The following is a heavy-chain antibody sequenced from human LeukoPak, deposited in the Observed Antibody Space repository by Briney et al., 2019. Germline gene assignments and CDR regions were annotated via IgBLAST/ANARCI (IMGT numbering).Heavy chain of an antibody. Sequence: GASVKVSCKASGYTFTSYGISWVRQAPGQGLEWMGWISAYNGNTNYAQKVQGGVTMTTDTSTSTAYMELRSLRSDDTAVYYCAREETHHVYYGMDVWGQGTMVTVS. CDR3: AREETHHVYYGMDV. J-gene: IGHJ6*02. D-gene: IGHD1-14*01. V-gene: IGHV1-18*01. CDR1: GYTFTSYG. CDR2: ISAYNGNT.